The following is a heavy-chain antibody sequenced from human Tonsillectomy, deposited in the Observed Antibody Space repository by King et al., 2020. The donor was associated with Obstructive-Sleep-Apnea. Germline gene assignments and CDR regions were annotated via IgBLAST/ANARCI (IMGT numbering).Heavy chain of an antibody. J-gene: IGHJ4*02. CDR2: IKQDGSER. CDR3: ARVETATLLLY. D-gene: IGHD3-10*01. Sequence: VQLVESGGGLVQPGGSLRLSCAASGFTFSNYWMSLVRQAPGKGLEWVANIKQDGSERYYVDSVKGRFTFSVDNAKNSLYLQMNSLRAEDTAMYYCARVETATLLLYWGQGTLVTVSS. V-gene: IGHV3-7*03. CDR1: GFTFSNYW.